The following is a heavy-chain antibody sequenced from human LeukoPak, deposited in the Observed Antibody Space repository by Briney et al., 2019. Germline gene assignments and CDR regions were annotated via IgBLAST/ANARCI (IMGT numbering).Heavy chain of an antibody. D-gene: IGHD2-15*01. J-gene: IGHJ4*02. CDR2: ICYSGST. CDR1: GGSISSSSYY. V-gene: IGHV4-39*07. Sequence: SETLSLTCTVSGGSISSSSYYWGWIRQPPGKGLEWIGSICYSGSTYYNPSLKSRVTISVDTSKNQFSLKLSSVTAADTAVYYCARSPPLPRGYFDYWGQGTLVTVSS. CDR3: ARSPPLPRGYFDY.